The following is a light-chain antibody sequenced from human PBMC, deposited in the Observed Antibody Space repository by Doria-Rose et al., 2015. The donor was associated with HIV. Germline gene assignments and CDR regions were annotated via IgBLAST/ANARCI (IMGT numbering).Light chain of an antibody. CDR3: QQYYDTPS. V-gene: IGKV4-1*01. CDR1: QSLLYTSKNY. Sequence: DIRVTQSPESLGMSLGERATLNCKSNQSLLYTSKNYLAWYQQKPGQPPKLLIYWASTRQSGVPDRFSGSGSGTDFTPTISSLEAEDVAVYYCQQYYDTPSFGPGTTVDIK. J-gene: IGKJ3*01. CDR2: WAS.